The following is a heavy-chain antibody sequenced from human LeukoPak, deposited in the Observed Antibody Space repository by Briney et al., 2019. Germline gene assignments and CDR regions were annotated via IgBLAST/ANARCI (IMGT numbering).Heavy chain of an antibody. D-gene: IGHD3-22*01. Sequence: SETLSLTCTVSGGSISSSSYYWGWIRQPPGKGLEWIGSIYYSGSTYYNPSLKSRVTISVDTSKNQFSLKLSSVTAADTAVYYCAREAHYDSLQGYFDYWGQGTLVTVSS. V-gene: IGHV4-39*07. CDR3: AREAHYDSLQGYFDY. CDR2: IYYSGST. J-gene: IGHJ4*02. CDR1: GGSISSSSYY.